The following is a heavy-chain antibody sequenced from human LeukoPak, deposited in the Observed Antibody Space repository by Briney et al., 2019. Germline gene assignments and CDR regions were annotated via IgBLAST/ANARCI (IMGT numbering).Heavy chain of an antibody. CDR1: GFTFSSYA. D-gene: IGHD3-10*01. CDR3: AKQSGDGDAFDI. J-gene: IGHJ3*02. V-gene: IGHV3-30-3*02. Sequence: GGSLRLSCAASGFTFSSYAMHWVRQAPGKGLEWVAVISYDGSNKYYADSVKGRFTISRDNSKNTLYLQMNSLRAEDTAVYYCAKQSGDGDAFDIWGQGTMVTVSS. CDR2: ISYDGSNK.